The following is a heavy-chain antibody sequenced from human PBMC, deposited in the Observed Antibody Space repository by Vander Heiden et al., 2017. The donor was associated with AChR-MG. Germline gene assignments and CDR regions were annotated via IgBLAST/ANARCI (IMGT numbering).Heavy chain of an antibody. D-gene: IGHD2-21*02. CDR1: GFTFSVDW. Sequence: EVQLVESGGALVQPGGSLTLPCAASGFTFSVDWMSWVRQAPGKGLEWVANINEDGSEKYYVDSVRGRLTISRDNAENSLYLQMNSLRAEDTAVYYCAKLVVVTATYWYFDYWGRGTLATVSS. V-gene: IGHV3-7*01. CDR3: AKLVVVTATYWYFDY. J-gene: IGHJ2*01. CDR2: INEDGSEK.